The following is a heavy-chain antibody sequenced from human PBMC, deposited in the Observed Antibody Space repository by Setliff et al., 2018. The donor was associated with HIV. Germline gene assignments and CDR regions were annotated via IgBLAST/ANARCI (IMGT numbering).Heavy chain of an antibody. J-gene: IGHJ2*01. V-gene: IGHV3-64*04. D-gene: IGHD5-12*01. Sequence: GGSLRLSCSASGFTFSSYVMHWVRQAPGKGLEYVPAISSNGGSTYYADSLKGRFTISRDNAKNSLYLQMNSLRAEDTTIYYCARVPVMATITYWYFDLWGRGTLVTVSS. CDR1: GFTFSSYV. CDR3: ARVPVMATITYWYFDL. CDR2: ISSNGGST.